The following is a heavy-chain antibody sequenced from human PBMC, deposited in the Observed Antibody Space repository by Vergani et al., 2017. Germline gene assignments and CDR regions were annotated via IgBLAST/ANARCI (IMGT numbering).Heavy chain of an antibody. J-gene: IGHJ6*02. CDR1: GFDFSSYI. CDR2: VSTGTKSQ. CDR3: AKARDPNCKGGNCYSYYYCLDL. V-gene: IGHV3-48*01. D-gene: IGHD2-21*01. Sequence: QLVESGGGWVQPGGSLRLSCVVSGFDFSSYIMNWVRQAPGKGLEWVSFVSTGTKSQSYAESVKGRFTISRDSAKNSLYLQMNSLRVEDTAIYYCAKARDPNCKGGNCYSYYYCLDLWGQGTTVTVSS.